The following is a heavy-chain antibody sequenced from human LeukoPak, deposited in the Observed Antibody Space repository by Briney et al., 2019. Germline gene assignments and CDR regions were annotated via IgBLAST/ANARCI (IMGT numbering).Heavy chain of an antibody. CDR3: ARTSPKSAAFDI. Sequence: SETLSLTCTVSGGSISSYYWSWVRQPAGKGLEWIGRIYSSGSTNYNPSLNSRVTMSVDTSKNQFSLKLTSVTAADTAVYYCARTSPKSAAFDIWGQGTMVTVSS. J-gene: IGHJ3*02. V-gene: IGHV4-4*07. CDR1: GGSISSYY. D-gene: IGHD3-3*01. CDR2: IYSSGST.